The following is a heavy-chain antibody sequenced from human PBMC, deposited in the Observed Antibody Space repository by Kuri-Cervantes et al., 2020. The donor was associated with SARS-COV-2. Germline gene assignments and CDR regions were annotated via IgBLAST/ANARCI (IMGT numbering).Heavy chain of an antibody. CDR2: ISGGGKIT. J-gene: IGHJ6*03. CDR1: GFTFSNYA. V-gene: IGHV3-23*01. D-gene: IGHD1-14*01. CDR3: ARSIISRQIYYYFYYMDV. Sequence: GGSLRLSCAASGFTFSNYALSWVRQAPGKGLEWVATISGGGKITHYADSVKGRFTMSRDNSQNTLSLHMNSLRVEDTAIYYCARSIISRQIYYYFYYMDVWGKGTTVTVSS.